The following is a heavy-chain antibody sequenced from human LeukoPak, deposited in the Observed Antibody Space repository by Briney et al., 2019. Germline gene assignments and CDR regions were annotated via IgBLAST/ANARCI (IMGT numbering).Heavy chain of an antibody. D-gene: IGHD3-22*01. J-gene: IGHJ3*02. CDR3: ARDGINYYDSSGPVDAFDI. CDR2: ISSSNSTI. V-gene: IGHV3-48*01. Sequence: GGSLRLSCAASGFTFSSYSMNWVRQAPGKGLEWVSYISSSNSTIYYADSVKGRFTISRDNAKNSLYLQMNSLRAEDTAVYYCARDGINYYDSSGPVDAFDIWGQGTMVTVSS. CDR1: GFTFSSYS.